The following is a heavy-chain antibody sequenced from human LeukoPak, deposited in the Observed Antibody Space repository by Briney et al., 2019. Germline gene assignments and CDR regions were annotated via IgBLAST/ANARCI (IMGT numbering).Heavy chain of an antibody. V-gene: IGHV3-43*02. D-gene: IGHD5-24*01. CDR2: ISGDGGST. Sequence: GGSLRLSCSGSRCTFGGDARHCVRQAPGKGLKWVSLISGDGGSTYYADSVNGRFTIYRDNSKNSLYLQMNSLRTEDTALYYCAKDSRDGRAPFDYWGQGTLVTVSS. CDR1: RCTFGGDA. J-gene: IGHJ4*02. CDR3: AKDSRDGRAPFDY.